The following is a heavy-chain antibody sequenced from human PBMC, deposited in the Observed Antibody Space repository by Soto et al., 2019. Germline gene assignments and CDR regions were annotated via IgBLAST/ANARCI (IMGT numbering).Heavy chain of an antibody. J-gene: IGHJ5*02. D-gene: IGHD3-3*01. CDR2: ITGRGDNT. CDR3: AKIPAPPIFGVVGLSPWFDP. V-gene: IGHV3-23*01. CDR1: GCTFVTYA. Sequence: GGPLRVSWAASGCTFVTYARSWVCQARGKWLVWVSSITGRGDNTYYADSVKGRFTVSRDNSRNTLYLRLNSLRAEDTATYYCAKIPAPPIFGVVGLSPWFDPWGQGTLVTVSS.